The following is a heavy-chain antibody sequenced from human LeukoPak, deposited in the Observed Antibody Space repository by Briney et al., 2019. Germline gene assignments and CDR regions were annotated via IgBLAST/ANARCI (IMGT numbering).Heavy chain of an antibody. CDR2: INGDGSIT. CDR1: GFTFSTYW. J-gene: IGHJ5*02. Sequence: GGSLRLSCAASGFTFSTYWMHWVRQAPGKGLVWVSRINGDGSITMYADSVKGRLTISRDNAKNTLYLQMNSLRVEDTAVYYCARGFRSMAGATGWFDPWGRGTLVTVSS. D-gene: IGHD6-19*01. V-gene: IGHV3-74*03. CDR3: ARGFRSMAGATGWFDP.